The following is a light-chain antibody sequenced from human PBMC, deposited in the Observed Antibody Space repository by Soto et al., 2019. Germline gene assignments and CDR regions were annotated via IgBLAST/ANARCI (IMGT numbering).Light chain of an antibody. CDR3: SSYAGDYTLYV. CDR2: EVS. V-gene: IGLV2-8*01. J-gene: IGLJ1*01. CDR1: SSDVGGYNY. Sequence: QSALTHPPSASGSPGQSVTISCTGTSSDVGGYNYVSWYQHHPGKAPKLLIYEVSKRPSGVPDRFSGSKSANTASLTVSGLQAVDEADDFCSSYAGDYTLYVFGTGTKVNVL.